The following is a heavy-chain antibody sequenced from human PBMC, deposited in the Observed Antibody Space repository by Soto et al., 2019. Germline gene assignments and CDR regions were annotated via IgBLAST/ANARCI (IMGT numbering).Heavy chain of an antibody. D-gene: IGHD3-3*01. J-gene: IGHJ4*02. V-gene: IGHV4-34*01. CDR2: INHSGST. CDR3: ARGLLQDTYYDFWSGYYGSGSYRPFDY. CDR1: GGSFSGYY. Sequence: SETLSLTCAVYGGSFSGYYWSWIRQPPGKGLEWIGEINHSGSTNYNPSLKSRVTISVDTSKNQFSLKLSSVTAADTAVYYCARGLLQDTYYDFWSGYYGSGSYRPFDYWGQGTLVTVSS.